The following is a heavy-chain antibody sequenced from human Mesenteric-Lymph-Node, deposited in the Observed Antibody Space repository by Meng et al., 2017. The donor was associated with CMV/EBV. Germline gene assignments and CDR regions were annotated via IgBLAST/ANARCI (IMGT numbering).Heavy chain of an antibody. CDR3: AHTLTGPNWFDP. CDR1: AFSLSTSGVG. D-gene: IGHD3-9*01. Sequence: CTFSAFSLSTSGVGVGWIRQPPGKALEWLALIYWDDDKRYSPSLKSRLTITKDTSKNQVVLTMTNMDPVDTATYYCAHTLTGPNWFDPWGQGTLVTVSS. V-gene: IGHV2-5*02. CDR2: IYWDDDK. J-gene: IGHJ5*02.